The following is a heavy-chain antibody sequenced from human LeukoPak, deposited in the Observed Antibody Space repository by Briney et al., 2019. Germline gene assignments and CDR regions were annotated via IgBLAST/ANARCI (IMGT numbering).Heavy chain of an antibody. V-gene: IGHV1-69*13. CDR2: IIPIFGTA. Sequence: SVKVSCKASGGTFSGYAISWVRQAPGQGLEWMGGIIPIFGTANYAQKFQGRVTITADESTSTAYMELSSLRSEDTAVYYCARNGYCSGGSCYYYYYMDVWGKGTTVTISS. D-gene: IGHD2-15*01. J-gene: IGHJ6*03. CDR3: ARNGYCSGGSCYYYYYMDV. CDR1: GGTFSGYA.